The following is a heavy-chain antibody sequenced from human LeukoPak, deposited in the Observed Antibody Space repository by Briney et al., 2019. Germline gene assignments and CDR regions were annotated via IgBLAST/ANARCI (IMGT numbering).Heavy chain of an antibody. D-gene: IGHD3-22*01. J-gene: IGHJ4*02. CDR2: INPNSGYT. V-gene: IGHV1-2*02. CDR3: AREEANTRIHFDY. Sequence: ASVKVSCKASGYTFTGYYIHWVRQAPGQGLEWMGYINPNSGYTNYAQKFQDRVTVTRDTSISTAYMELSRLRSDDTAVYYCAREEANTRIHFDYWGQGTLVIVSS. CDR1: GYTFTGYY.